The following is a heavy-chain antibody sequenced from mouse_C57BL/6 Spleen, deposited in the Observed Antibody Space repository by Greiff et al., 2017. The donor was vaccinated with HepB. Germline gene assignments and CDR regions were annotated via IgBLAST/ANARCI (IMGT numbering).Heavy chain of an antibody. CDR3: ARSARTTVVAKFDY. CDR2: IDPSDSYT. J-gene: IGHJ2*01. Sequence: VQLQQSGAELVMPGASVKLSCKASGYTFTSYWMHWVKQRPGQGLEWIGEIDPSDSYTNYNQKFKGKSTLTVDKSSSTAYMQLSSLTSEDSAVYYCARSARTTVVAKFDYWGQGTTLTVSS. V-gene: IGHV1-69*01. D-gene: IGHD1-1*01. CDR1: GYTFTSYW.